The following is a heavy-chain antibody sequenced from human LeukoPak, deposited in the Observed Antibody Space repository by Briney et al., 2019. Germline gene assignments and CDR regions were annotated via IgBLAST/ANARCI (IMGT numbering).Heavy chain of an antibody. V-gene: IGHV3-15*01. Sequence: GGSLRLSCAASGFTFSNAWMSWVRQAPGKGLEWVGRIKSKTDGGTTDYAAPVKGRFTISRDDSKNTLYLQMNSLKTGDTAVYYCTTASSSWYSPWDYFDYWGQGTLVTVSS. CDR1: GFTFSNAW. D-gene: IGHD6-13*01. CDR3: TTASSSWYSPWDYFDY. J-gene: IGHJ4*02. CDR2: IKSKTDGGTT.